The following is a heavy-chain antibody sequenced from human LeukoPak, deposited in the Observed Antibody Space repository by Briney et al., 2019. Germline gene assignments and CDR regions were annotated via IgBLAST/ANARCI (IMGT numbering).Heavy chain of an antibody. Sequence: PSETLSLTCTVSGGSISSYYWNWIRQPPGKGLEWIGYVYYSGSTNYSPSLKSRVTISVDTSKNQFSLKLSSVTAADTAVYYCARGLRRGDYQLLPFGSWGQGTLVTVSS. CDR1: GGSISSYY. D-gene: IGHD3-22*01. CDR3: ARGLRRGDYQLLPFGS. J-gene: IGHJ5*02. CDR2: VYYSGST. V-gene: IGHV4-59*01.